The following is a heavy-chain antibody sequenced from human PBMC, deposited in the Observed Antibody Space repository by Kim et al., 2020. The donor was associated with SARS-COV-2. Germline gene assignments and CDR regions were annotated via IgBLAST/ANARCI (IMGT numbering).Heavy chain of an antibody. CDR1: GFTFSSYW. V-gene: IGHV3-7*01. J-gene: IGHJ4*02. CDR2: IKQDGSEK. CDR3: ARTLNPYYYDSSGYFFDY. Sequence: GGSLRLSCAASGFTFSSYWMSWVRQAPGKGLEWVANIKQDGSEKYYVDSVKGRFTISRDNAKNSLYLQMNSVRAEDTAVYYCARTLNPYYYDSSGYFFDYWGQGTLVTVSS. D-gene: IGHD3-22*01.